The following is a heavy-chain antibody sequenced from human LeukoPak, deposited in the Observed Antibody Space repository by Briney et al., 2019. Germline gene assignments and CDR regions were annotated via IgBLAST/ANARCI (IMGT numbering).Heavy chain of an antibody. J-gene: IGHJ6*03. D-gene: IGHD1-26*01. Sequence: SETLSLTCTVSGGSISSYYWSWIRQPPGKGLEWIGYIYYSGSTNYNPSLKSRVTISVDTSKNQFSLKLSSATAADTAVYYCARGGASRYYYYYMDVWGKGTTVTVSS. V-gene: IGHV4-59*01. CDR2: IYYSGST. CDR3: ARGGASRYYYYYMDV. CDR1: GGSISSYY.